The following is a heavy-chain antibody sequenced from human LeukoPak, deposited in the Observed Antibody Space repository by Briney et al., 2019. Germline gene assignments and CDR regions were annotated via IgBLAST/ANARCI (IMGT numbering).Heavy chain of an antibody. CDR2: ISWNSGSI. V-gene: IGHV3-9*01. D-gene: IGHD2-2*01. CDR3: AKGRDKYQLLSKNWFDP. Sequence: QPGGSLTLSCAASGFTFDDYAMHWVRQAPGKGLEWVSGISWNSGSIGYADSVKGRFTISRDNAKNSLYLQMNSLRAEDTALYYCAKGRDKYQLLSKNWFDPWGQGTLVTVSS. J-gene: IGHJ5*02. CDR1: GFTFDDYA.